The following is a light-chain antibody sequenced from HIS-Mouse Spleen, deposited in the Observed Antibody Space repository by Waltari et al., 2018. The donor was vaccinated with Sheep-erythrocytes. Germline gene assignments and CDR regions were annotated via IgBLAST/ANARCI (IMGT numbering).Light chain of an antibody. CDR3: CSYAGSYNHV. Sequence: QSALTQPRSVSGSPGQSVTISCTGTSSDVGGYNYVSWYQQHPGKAPKLLIYDVSKRPEGVPDRFFGSKSGNTASRTIAGLQAEDEADYYCCSYAGSYNHVFATGTKVTVL. CDR1: SSDVGGYNY. V-gene: IGLV2-11*01. J-gene: IGLJ1*01. CDR2: DVS.